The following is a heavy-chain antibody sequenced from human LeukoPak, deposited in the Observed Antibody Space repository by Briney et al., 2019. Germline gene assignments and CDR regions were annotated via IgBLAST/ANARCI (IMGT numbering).Heavy chain of an antibody. Sequence: GGSLRLSCAASGITFNSHAMTWVRRAPGKGLEWVAAIRGNGATTDYADSVKGRFTISRDNSKSTLYLQMNSLRAEDTAVYYCAKAYHDSGCLIDYWGQGTLVTVSS. D-gene: IGHD6-19*01. CDR2: IRGNGATT. J-gene: IGHJ4*02. CDR1: GITFNSHA. CDR3: AKAYHDSGCLIDY. V-gene: IGHV3-23*01.